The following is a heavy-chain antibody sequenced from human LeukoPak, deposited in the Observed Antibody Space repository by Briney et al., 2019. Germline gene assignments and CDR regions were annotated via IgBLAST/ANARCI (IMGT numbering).Heavy chain of an antibody. CDR2: IKQDGSEK. V-gene: IGHV3-7*01. J-gene: IGHJ4*02. CDR1: GFTFSSYW. Sequence: PGGSLRLSCAASGFTFSSYWMSWVRQAPGKGLEWVANIKQDGSEKYYVDSVKGRFTISRDNAKNSLYLQMNSLRAEDTAVYYCARDGSTVTAPFDYWGQGTLVTVSS. CDR3: ARDGSTVTAPFDY. D-gene: IGHD4-17*01.